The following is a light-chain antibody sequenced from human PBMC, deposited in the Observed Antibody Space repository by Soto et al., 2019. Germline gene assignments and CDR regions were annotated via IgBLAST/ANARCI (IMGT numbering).Light chain of an antibody. CDR2: KVS. CDR3: MQGTHWPIT. CDR1: QSLVHSDGIAY. Sequence: DVVMTQSPLSLPVTLGQAATIYCRSNQSLVHSDGIAYFSWFQQRPGRSPRGIIYKVSNRDSGVPARFSGSGSGTDFALKISRVEAEDVGVYYCMQGTHWPITFGQGTRLEIK. V-gene: IGKV2-30*02. J-gene: IGKJ5*01.